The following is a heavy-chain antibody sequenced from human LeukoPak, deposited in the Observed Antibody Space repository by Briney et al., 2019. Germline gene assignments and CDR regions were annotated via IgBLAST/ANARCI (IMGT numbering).Heavy chain of an antibody. J-gene: IGHJ4*02. CDR3: AKGPGIAAAVATVDY. CDR2: IRGSGGST. D-gene: IGHD6-13*01. CDR1: GFVFRNNA. Sequence: GGSLRLSCAASGFVFRNNAMSWVRQAPGKGLEWVSSIRGSGGSTFYADFVKDRFTISRDNSKNTLYLQMNSLRAEDTALYYCAKGPGIAAAVATVDYWGQGTLVTVSS. V-gene: IGHV3-23*01.